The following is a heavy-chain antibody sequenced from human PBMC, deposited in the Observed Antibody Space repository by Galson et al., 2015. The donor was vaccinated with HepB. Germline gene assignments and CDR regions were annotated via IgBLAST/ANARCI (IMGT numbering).Heavy chain of an antibody. Sequence: PALVKPTQTLTLTCTFSGFSLSTRGMCVTWVRQPPGKALEWLALINWDDDKYYNTSLRTRLAISKDTSKNQVVLTITNMEPVDTATFYCARMVKILTGYYKGTYYYGMDVWGQGTKVTVSS. CDR3: ARMVKILTGYYKGTYYYGMDV. CDR2: INWDDDK. J-gene: IGHJ6*02. V-gene: IGHV2-70*20. D-gene: IGHD3-9*01. CDR1: GFSLSTRGMC.